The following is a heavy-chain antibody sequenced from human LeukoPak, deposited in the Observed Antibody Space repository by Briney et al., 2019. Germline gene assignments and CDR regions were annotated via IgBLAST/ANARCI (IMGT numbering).Heavy chain of an antibody. J-gene: IGHJ3*02. D-gene: IGHD3-22*01. CDR2: INRSGST. CDR3: ARVPYYYDSSGYYPDAFDI. CDR1: GGSFSGYY. Sequence: SETLSLTCAVYGGSFSGYYWSWIRQPPGKGLEWIGEINRSGSTNYNPSLKSRVTISVDTSKNQFSLKLSSVTAADTAVYYCARVPYYYDSSGYYPDAFDIWGQGTMVTVSS. V-gene: IGHV4-34*01.